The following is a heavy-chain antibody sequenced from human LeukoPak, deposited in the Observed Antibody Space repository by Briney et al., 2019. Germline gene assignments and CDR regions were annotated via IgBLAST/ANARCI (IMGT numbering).Heavy chain of an antibody. J-gene: IGHJ4*02. D-gene: IGHD2-2*01. CDR3: AKSVFCSSTSCYFDY. Sequence: PGGTLRLSCAASGFTFSSCGMSWVRQAPGKGLEWVSGISGSGGSTYYADSVKGRFTISRDNSKNTLYLQMNSLRAEDTAVYYCAKSVFCSSTSCYFDYWGQGTLVTVSS. CDR2: ISGSGGST. V-gene: IGHV3-23*01. CDR1: GFTFSSCG.